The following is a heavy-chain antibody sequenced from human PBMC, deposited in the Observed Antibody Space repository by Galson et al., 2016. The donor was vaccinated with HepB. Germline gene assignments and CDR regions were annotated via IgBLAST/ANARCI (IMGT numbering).Heavy chain of an antibody. CDR1: GGSISSGSYY. D-gene: IGHD3-3*01. V-gene: IGHV4-61*02. CDR2: YYTSGSI. CDR3: ARGPALPGHLEWLLGVY. J-gene: IGHJ4*02. Sequence: TLSLTSTVSGGSISSGSYYWNWIRQPAGKGLEWIGRYYTSGSIDYSPSLKSRVTISVDTSKNKFSLKLSSVTAADTAVYYCARGPALPGHLEWLLGVYWGQGTLVTVSS.